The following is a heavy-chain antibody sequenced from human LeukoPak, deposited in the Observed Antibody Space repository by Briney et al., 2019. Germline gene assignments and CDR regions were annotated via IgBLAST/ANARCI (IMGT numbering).Heavy chain of an antibody. D-gene: IGHD1-14*01. J-gene: IGHJ6*02. CDR2: INHSGST. CDR1: GGSFSVYY. V-gene: IGHV4-34*01. Sequence: SETLSLTCAVYGGSFSVYYWSWIRQPPGKGLEWIGEINHSGSTNYNPSLKSRVTISVDTSKNQFSLKLSSVTAADTAVYYCARGSGSYYYYYGMDVWGQGTTVTVSS. CDR3: ARGSGSYYYYYGMDV.